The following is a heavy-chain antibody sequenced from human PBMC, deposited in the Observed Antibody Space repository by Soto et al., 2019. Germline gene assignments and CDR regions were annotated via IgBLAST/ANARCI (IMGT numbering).Heavy chain of an antibody. Sequence: GASVKVSCKASAGTFSSYAISWVRQAPGQGLEWMGRIIPIFGTSNYAQTFQGRVTITADESTRTAYMELSSLRSEDTAVYYCARGVDCSSSSCYRYYGMDVWGQGTTVTVSS. CDR1: AGTFSSYA. J-gene: IGHJ6*02. V-gene: IGHV1-69*13. CDR2: IIPIFGTS. D-gene: IGHD2-2*01. CDR3: ARGVDCSSSSCYRYYGMDV.